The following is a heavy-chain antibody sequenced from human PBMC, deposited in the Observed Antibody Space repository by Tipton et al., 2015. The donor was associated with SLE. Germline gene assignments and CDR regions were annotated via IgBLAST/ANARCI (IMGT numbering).Heavy chain of an antibody. D-gene: IGHD2-2*01. V-gene: IGHV5-51*03. Sequence: QSGAEVKKPGESLKISCKGSGDSFTSYWVGWVRQMPGKGLEWMGIIYPGDSDTRYSPSFQGQVTISADKSISTAYLQWTSLKASDTAMYYCASAGYCTSTSCYDPLDAYDIWGQGTVVTVSS. CDR1: GDSFTSYW. J-gene: IGHJ3*02. CDR3: ASAGYCTSTSCYDPLDAYDI. CDR2: IYPGDSDT.